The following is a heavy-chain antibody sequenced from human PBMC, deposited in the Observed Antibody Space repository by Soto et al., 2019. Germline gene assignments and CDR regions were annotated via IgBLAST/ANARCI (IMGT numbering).Heavy chain of an antibody. D-gene: IGHD3-9*01. J-gene: IGHJ3*02. V-gene: IGHV1-46*01. CDR1: GYTFTSYY. CDR3: ARRGPGADYDILTGYGSIGAFDS. Sequence: ASVKVSCKASGYTFTSYYMHWVRQAPGQGLEWMGIINPSGGSTSYAQKFQGRVTMTRDTSTSTVYMELSSLRSEDTAVYYCARRGPGADYDILTGYGSIGAFDSWGQGTRVTVSS. CDR2: INPSGGST.